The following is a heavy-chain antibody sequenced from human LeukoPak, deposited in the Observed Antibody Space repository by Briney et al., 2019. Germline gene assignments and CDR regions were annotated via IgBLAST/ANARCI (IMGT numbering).Heavy chain of an antibody. CDR1: GFTFSSYW. D-gene: IGHD6-19*01. J-gene: IGHJ5*02. CDR2: INSDGSST. CDR3: ARSQTIAVADWFDP. Sequence: PGGSLRLSCAASGFTFSSYWMHWVRQAPGKGLVWVSRINSDGSSTSYADSVKGRFTISRDNAKNTLYLRMNSLRAEDTAVYYCARSQTIAVADWFDPWGQGTLVTVSS. V-gene: IGHV3-74*01.